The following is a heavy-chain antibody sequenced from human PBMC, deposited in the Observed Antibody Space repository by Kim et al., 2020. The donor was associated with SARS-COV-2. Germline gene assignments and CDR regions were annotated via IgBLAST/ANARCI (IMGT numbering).Heavy chain of an antibody. CDR3: TTDGSITMVRGDFDY. Sequence: GGSLRLSCAASGFTFSNAWMSWVRQAPGKGLEWVGRIKSKTDGGTTDYAAPVKGRFTISRDDSKNTLYLQMNSLKTEDTAVYYCTTDGSITMVRGDFDYWGQGTLVTVSS. V-gene: IGHV3-15*01. CDR1: GFTFSNAW. CDR2: IKSKTDGGTT. D-gene: IGHD3-10*01. J-gene: IGHJ4*02.